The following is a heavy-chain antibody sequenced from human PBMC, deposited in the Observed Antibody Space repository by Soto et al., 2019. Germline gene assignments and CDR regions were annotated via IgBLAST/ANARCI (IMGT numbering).Heavy chain of an antibody. V-gene: IGHV3-23*01. CDR3: AKPFMSVAATTLFDY. Sequence: PGGSLRLSCAASGFTFSSYGMHWVRQAPGKGLEWVSAICGGGGSTYYADSVKGRFTISRDNSKNTLYLQMNSLRAEDTAVYYCAKPFMSVAATTLFDYWGQGTLVTVSS. CDR2: ICGGGGST. J-gene: IGHJ4*02. CDR1: GFTFSSYG. D-gene: IGHD2-15*01.